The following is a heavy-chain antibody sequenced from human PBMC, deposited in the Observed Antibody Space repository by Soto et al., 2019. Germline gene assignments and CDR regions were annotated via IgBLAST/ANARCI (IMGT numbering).Heavy chain of an antibody. Sequence: QLQLQESGPGLVKPSETLTLTCSVSGASLNSSSYFWGWIRQPPGKALEFIGSMYYTGTTHYNPSLKSRVTISADRSKNQFSLRVNSVTAADTAVYHCGRVXEGAXRDIGFDSWGQGILVTVSS. D-gene: IGHD3-3*01. J-gene: IGHJ4*02. CDR3: GRVXEGAXRDIGFDS. V-gene: IGHV4-39*01. CDR2: MYYTGTT. CDR1: GASLNSSSYF.